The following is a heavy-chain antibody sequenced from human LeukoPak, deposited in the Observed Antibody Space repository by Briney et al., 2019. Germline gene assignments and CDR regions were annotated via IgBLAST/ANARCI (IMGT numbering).Heavy chain of an antibody. V-gene: IGHV1-69*01. Sequence: SVTVSCTASGGTFSSYAISWVRQAPGQGLEWMGGIIPIFGTANYAQKFQGRVTITADESTSTAYMELSSLRSEDTAVYYCAREGTGLAAVAGTGFDYWGQGTLVTVSS. D-gene: IGHD6-19*01. J-gene: IGHJ4*02. CDR1: GGTFSSYA. CDR3: AREGTGLAAVAGTGFDY. CDR2: IIPIFGTA.